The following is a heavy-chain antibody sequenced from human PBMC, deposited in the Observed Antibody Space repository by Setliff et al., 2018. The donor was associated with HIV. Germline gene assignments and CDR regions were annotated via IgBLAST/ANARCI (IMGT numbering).Heavy chain of an antibody. CDR2: MNPNSGNT. Sequence: VASVKVSCKASGYTFTSYDINWVRQATGQGLEWMGWMNPNSGNTGYAQKFQGRVTMTRNTSISTAYMELSSLRSEDTAVYYCASGYSYDYYYYYGMDVWGQGTTVTVSS. V-gene: IGHV1-8*02. D-gene: IGHD5-18*01. CDR1: GYTFTSYD. CDR3: ASGYSYDYYYYYGMDV. J-gene: IGHJ6*02.